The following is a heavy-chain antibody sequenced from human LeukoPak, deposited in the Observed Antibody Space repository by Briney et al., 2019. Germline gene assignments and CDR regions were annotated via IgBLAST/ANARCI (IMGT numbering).Heavy chain of an antibody. CDR2: ISWNSGSI. D-gene: IGHD3-10*01. Sequence: GGSLRLSCAASGFTFDDYAMHWVRHAPGKGLEWVSGISWNSGSIGYADSVKGRFTISRDNAKNSLYLQMNSLRAEDTALYYCAKGAASYYYGSGSRLVDAFDIWGQGTMVTVSS. V-gene: IGHV3-9*01. J-gene: IGHJ3*02. CDR1: GFTFDDYA. CDR3: AKGAASYYYGSGSRLVDAFDI.